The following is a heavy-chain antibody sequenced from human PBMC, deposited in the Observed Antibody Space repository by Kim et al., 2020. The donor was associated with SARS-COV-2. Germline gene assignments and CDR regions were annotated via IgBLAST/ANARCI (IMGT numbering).Heavy chain of an antibody. V-gene: IGHV1-18*01. J-gene: IGHJ4*02. Sequence: ASVKVSCKASGYTFTSYGISWVRQAPGQGLEWMGWISAYNGNTNYAQKLQGRVTMTTDTSTSTAYMELRSLRSDDTAVYYCARSPQPNSSGWYGGLTYYFDYWGQGTLVTVSS. CDR1: GYTFTSYG. CDR3: ARSPQPNSSGWYGGLTYYFDY. D-gene: IGHD6-19*01. CDR2: ISAYNGNT.